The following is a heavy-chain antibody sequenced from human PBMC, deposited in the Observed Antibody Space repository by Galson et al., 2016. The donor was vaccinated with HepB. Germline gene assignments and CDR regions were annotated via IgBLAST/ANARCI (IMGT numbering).Heavy chain of an antibody. Sequence: SVKVSCKASGYTFTSYGISWVRQAPGQGLEWMGWISGYNGNRNYAQKIQGRVTMTTDTSTSTAYMELRSLISDDTAVYYCARDSLYWGSPWEYYGMDVWGQGTTVTVSS. J-gene: IGHJ6*02. V-gene: IGHV1-18*01. CDR2: ISGYNGNR. CDR1: GYTFTSYG. CDR3: ARDSLYWGSPWEYYGMDV. D-gene: IGHD7-27*01.